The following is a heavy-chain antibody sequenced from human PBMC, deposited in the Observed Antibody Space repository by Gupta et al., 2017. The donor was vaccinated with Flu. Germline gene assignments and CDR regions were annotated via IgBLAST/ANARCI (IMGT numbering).Heavy chain of an antibody. D-gene: IGHD6-19*01. CDR2: IKDKGNSYAT. Sequence: EVQLVESGGGLVQPGGSLRLSCAASGLTFSAQYMDWVRQAPGKGLEGFGRIKDKGNSYATQYAASVKGRFTISRDDSKNSLYLQINSPKSEDTAVYYCARAYSSAYHSPGYWGQGALVTVSS. J-gene: IGHJ4*02. CDR1: GLTFSAQY. V-gene: IGHV3-72*01. CDR3: ARAYSSAYHSPGY.